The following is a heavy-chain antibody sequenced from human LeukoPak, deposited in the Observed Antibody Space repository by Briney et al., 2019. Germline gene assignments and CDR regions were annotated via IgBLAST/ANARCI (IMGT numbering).Heavy chain of an antibody. V-gene: IGHV4-38-2*02. Sequence: SETLSLTCTVSGYSISSGYYWGWIRQPPGKGLEWIGSIYYSGSTYYNPSLKSRVTISVDTSKNQFSLKLSSVTAADTAVYYCARHVLLWFGEPTYFDYWGQGTLVTVSS. J-gene: IGHJ4*02. CDR2: IYYSGST. D-gene: IGHD3-10*01. CDR3: ARHVLLWFGEPTYFDY. CDR1: GYSISSGYY.